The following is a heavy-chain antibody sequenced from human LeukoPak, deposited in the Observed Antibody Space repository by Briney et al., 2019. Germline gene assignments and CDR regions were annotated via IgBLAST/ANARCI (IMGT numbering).Heavy chain of an antibody. V-gene: IGHV4-39*01. D-gene: IGHD6-13*01. J-gene: IGHJ4*02. CDR2: IFYTGDT. Sequence: SETLSLTCSVSGDSVSSSTYYWGWIRQPPGKGLEYIATIFYTGDTYYNPSLKSRVTISMDTSKDQFSLKLGSVTAADTAVYYCARYSSSWYAYYFDYWGQGTLVTVSS. CDR3: ARYSSSWYAYYFDY. CDR1: GDSVSSSTYY.